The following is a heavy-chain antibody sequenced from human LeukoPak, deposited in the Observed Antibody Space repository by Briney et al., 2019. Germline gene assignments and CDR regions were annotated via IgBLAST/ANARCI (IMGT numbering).Heavy chain of an antibody. J-gene: IGHJ4*02. CDR3: ARIYYDYFDY. Sequence: PGGSLRLSCAASGFTFSTYSMNWVRQAPGKGLEWVSSISSGSTYIYYADSVKGRFTISRDSAKNSLYLQMNNLRAEDTAVYYCARIYYDYFDYWGQGTLVTVSS. CDR1: GFTFSTYS. V-gene: IGHV3-21*01. D-gene: IGHD3-16*01. CDR2: ISSGSTYI.